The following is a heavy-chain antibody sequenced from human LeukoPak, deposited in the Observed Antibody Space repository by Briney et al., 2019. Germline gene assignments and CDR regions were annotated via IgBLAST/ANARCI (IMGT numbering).Heavy chain of an antibody. D-gene: IGHD6-25*01. CDR1: GYTFTSHG. CDR2: ISAYNGNT. CDR3: ARDSLSLAANYYYYGMDV. V-gene: IGHV1-18*04. Sequence: ASVKVSCKASGYTFTSHGISWVRQAPGQGLEWMGWISAYNGNTNYAQKLQGRVTMTTDTSTSTAYMELRSLRSDNTAVYYCARDSLSLAANYYYYGMDVWGKGTTVTVSS. J-gene: IGHJ6*04.